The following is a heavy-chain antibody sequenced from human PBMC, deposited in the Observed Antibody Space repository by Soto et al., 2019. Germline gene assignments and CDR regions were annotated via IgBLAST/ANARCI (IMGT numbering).Heavy chain of an antibody. D-gene: IGHD3-10*01. CDR1: GGSISSGDYY. CDR3: ARVDLYGSGSYYNGTDY. V-gene: IGHV4-30-4*01. CDR2: IYYSGST. Sequence: SETLSLTCTVSGGSISSGDYYWSWIRQPPGKGLEWIGYIYYSGSTYYNPSLKSRVTISVDTSKNQFSLKLSSVTAADTAVYYCARVDLYGSGSYYNGTDYWGQGTLVTVSS. J-gene: IGHJ4*02.